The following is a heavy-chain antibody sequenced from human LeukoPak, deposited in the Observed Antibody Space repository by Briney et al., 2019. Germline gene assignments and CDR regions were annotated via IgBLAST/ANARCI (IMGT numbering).Heavy chain of an antibody. V-gene: IGHV4-34*01. J-gene: IGHJ4*02. CDR2: INHSGST. CDR1: GGSLSGYY. Sequence: PSETLSLTCAVYGGSLSGYYWSWIRHPPGKGLEWIGEINHSGSTNYNPSIKSRVTISVDTSKNQFSLKLSSVAAADTAVYYCARGVGYCSGGSCQDFDYWGQGTLVTVSS. CDR3: ARGVGYCSGGSCQDFDY. D-gene: IGHD2-15*01.